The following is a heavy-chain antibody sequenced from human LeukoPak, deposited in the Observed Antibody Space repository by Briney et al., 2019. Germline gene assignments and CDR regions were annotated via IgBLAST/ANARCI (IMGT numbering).Heavy chain of an antibody. J-gene: IGHJ4*02. CDR2: IRYDGSNK. D-gene: IGHD3-10*01. Sequence: GGSLRPSCAASGFTFSSYGMHWVRQAPGKGLEWVAFIRYDGSNKYYADSVKGRFTISRDNSKNTLYLQMNSLRAEDTAVYYCAKDPLGVPSHFDYWGQGTLVTVSS. CDR1: GFTFSSYG. CDR3: AKDPLGVPSHFDY. V-gene: IGHV3-30*02.